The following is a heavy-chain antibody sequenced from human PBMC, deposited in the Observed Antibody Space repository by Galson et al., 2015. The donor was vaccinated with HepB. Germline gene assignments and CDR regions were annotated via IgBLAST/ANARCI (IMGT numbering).Heavy chain of an antibody. D-gene: IGHD2-2*02. CDR1: GFTFSSYW. V-gene: IGHV3-7*03. CDR2: IKQDGSEK. Sequence: LRLSCAASGFTFSSYWMSWVRQAPGKGLEWVANIKQDGSEKYYVDSVKGRFTISRDNAKNSLYLQMNSLRAEDTAVYYCARVSSCSSTSCYIYYYYMDVWGKGTTVTVSS. J-gene: IGHJ6*03. CDR3: ARVSSCSSTSCYIYYYYMDV.